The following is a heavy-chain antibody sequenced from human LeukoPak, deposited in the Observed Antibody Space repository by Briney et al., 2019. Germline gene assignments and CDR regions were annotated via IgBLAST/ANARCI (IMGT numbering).Heavy chain of an antibody. Sequence: PAESLRLSCEASGFTFSAYAMTWVRQAPGKGLEWVSSILSDVKPKHSESVKGRFAISRDNSKNRLFLQLHSLRVEDTALYYCARDLHYYLAMDVWGHGTTVTLS. CDR2: ILSDVKP. CDR1: GFTFSAYA. CDR3: ARDLHYYLAMDV. J-gene: IGHJ6*02. V-gene: IGHV3-23*01. D-gene: IGHD2/OR15-2a*01.